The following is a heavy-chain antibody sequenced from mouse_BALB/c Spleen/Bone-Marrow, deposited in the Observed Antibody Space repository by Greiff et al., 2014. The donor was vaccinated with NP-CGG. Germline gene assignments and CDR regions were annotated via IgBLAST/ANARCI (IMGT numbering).Heavy chain of an antibody. CDR2: IDPANGNT. Sequence: EVQLQQSGAELVKSGASVKLSCTASGFNIKDTYIHWVNQRPEQGLEWVGRIDPANGNTKYDPNFQGKATITADSSSNTAYLHLSSLTSEDTAVYYCASSIITNAMDYWGQGTSVTVSS. CDR1: GFNIKDTY. J-gene: IGHJ4*01. D-gene: IGHD2-5*01. CDR3: ASSIITNAMDY. V-gene: IGHV14-3*02.